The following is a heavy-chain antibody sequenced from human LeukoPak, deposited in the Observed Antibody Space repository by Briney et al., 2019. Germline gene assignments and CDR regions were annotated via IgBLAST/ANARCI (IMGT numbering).Heavy chain of an antibody. J-gene: IGHJ6*02. D-gene: IGHD5-24*01. CDR3: ARDRAVKARIGGMDV. V-gene: IGHV3-21*06. CDR1: GVTFSGYS. Sequence: PGGSLSLSCEASGVTFSGYSMDWVRQAPGKGLEWVSYITESSSHTYNADSVKGQFTISRDNAKNFLYLQMNSLRVEDTGIYYCARDRAVKARIGGMDVWGQGTTVIVSS. CDR2: ITESSSHT.